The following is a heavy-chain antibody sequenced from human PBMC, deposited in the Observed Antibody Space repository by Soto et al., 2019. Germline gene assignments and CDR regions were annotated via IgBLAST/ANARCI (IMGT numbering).Heavy chain of an antibody. CDR1: GGSFSGYY. CDR3: ATLPVAGTNTTSDY. J-gene: IGHJ4*02. Sequence: SETLSLTCAVYGGSFSGYYWSWIRQPPGKGLEWIGEINHSGSTNYNPSLKSRVTISVDTSKNQFSLKLSSVTAADTAVYYCATLPVAGTNTTSDYWGQGTLVTSPQ. V-gene: IGHV4-34*01. CDR2: INHSGST. D-gene: IGHD6-19*01.